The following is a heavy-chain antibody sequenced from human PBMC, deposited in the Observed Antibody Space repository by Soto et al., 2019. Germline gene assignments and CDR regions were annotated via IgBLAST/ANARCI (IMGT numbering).Heavy chain of an antibody. V-gene: IGHV1-69*06. CDR1: GGTFSSYA. J-gene: IGHJ6*02. CDR3: ARPQELDADILATTNHISDYYYYGLDD. Sequence: SVKVSCKASGGTFSSYAISWVRQAPGQGLEWMGGIIPIFGTANYAQKVQGRVTITADKSTSTAYMELSSLRSEDTAVYYCARPQELDADILATTNHISDYYYYGLDDWGQGTTVTVSS. D-gene: IGHD5-12*01. CDR2: IIPIFGTA.